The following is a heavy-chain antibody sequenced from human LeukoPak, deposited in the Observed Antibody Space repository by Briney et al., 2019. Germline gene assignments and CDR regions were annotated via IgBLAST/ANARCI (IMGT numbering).Heavy chain of an antibody. D-gene: IGHD1-26*01. CDR2: ISSSGSTI. CDR3: ARDKVGATNWFDP. Sequence: GGSLRLSCAASGFTFSSYAMSWVRQAPGKGLEWVSYISSSGSTIYYADSVKGRFTISRDNAKNSLYLQMNSLRAEDTAVYYCARDKVGATNWFDPWGQGTLVTVSS. J-gene: IGHJ5*02. V-gene: IGHV3-48*04. CDR1: GFTFSSYA.